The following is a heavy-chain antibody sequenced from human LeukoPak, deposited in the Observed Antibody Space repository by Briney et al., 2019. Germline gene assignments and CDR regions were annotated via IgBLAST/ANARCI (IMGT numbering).Heavy chain of an antibody. D-gene: IGHD3-10*01. CDR1: GYTLTELS. CDR3: ATGPRSTMVRGVERAFDI. J-gene: IGHJ3*02. V-gene: IGHV1-24*01. Sequence: ASVKVSCKVSGYTLTELSMHWVRQAPGKGLEWMGGFDPEDGETIYAQKFQGRVTMTEDTSTDTAYMELSSLRSEDTAVYYCATGPRSTMVRGVERAFDIWGQGTMVTVSS. CDR2: FDPEDGET.